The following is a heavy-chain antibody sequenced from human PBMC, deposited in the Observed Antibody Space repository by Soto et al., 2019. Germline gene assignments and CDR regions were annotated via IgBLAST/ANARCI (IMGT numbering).Heavy chain of an antibody. CDR3: TRDASRDSSARGWFDP. V-gene: IGHV3-21*01. CDR2: ISSNSAYI. CDR1: GFTFRSFT. J-gene: IGHJ5*02. Sequence: PEGSLRLSCAASGFTFRSFTMNWVRQAPGKGLEWVSTISSNSAYIYYTDALRGRFTISRDNAKNSLHLQMNSLRAEDTAVYYCTRDASRDSSARGWFDPWGPGTLVTV. D-gene: IGHD6-13*01.